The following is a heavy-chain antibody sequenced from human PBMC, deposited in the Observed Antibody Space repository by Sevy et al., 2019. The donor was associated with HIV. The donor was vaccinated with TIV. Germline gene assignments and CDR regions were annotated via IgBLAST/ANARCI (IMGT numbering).Heavy chain of an antibody. J-gene: IGHJ4*02. D-gene: IGHD3-22*01. V-gene: IGHV3-33*01. CDR2: IWSDGAYQ. Sequence: GGSLRLSCAATGFTFSNYAMHWVRQAPGKGMEWVAIIWSDGAYQYHGDSVKGRFTISRDNSKNTLYLHMNNVRVEDTAVYYCARGGYYYDNAAYYALDSWGQGTLVTVSS. CDR3: ARGGYYYDNAAYYALDS. CDR1: GFTFSNYA.